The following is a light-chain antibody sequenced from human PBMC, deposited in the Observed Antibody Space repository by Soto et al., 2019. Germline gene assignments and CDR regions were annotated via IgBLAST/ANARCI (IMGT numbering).Light chain of an antibody. V-gene: IGLV4-69*01. Sequence: QSVLTQSPSASASLGASVKLTCTLSSGHSSNAIVWHQQQPEKGPRYLMKINSDGSHSQGDGIPDRFSGSSSGAERYLTISSLQSGDEADYYCQTWGTGFWVFGGGTKVTVL. J-gene: IGLJ3*02. CDR1: SGHSSNA. CDR2: INSDGSH. CDR3: QTWGTGFWV.